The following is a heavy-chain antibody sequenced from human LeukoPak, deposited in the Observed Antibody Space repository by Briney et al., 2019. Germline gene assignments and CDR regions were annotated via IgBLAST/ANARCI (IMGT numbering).Heavy chain of an antibody. CDR3: AREGYSYGLSFDY. CDR1: GFTFSRYG. J-gene: IGHJ4*02. Sequence: GRSLRLSCAASGFTFSRYGMQWVRQAPGKGLDWVAVISNDGSKKYYADSVKGRFTISRDNSRNTLSLEMNNLRPEDTAVYYCAREGYSYGLSFDYWGQGTLVTVSS. CDR2: ISNDGSKK. V-gene: IGHV3-30*03. D-gene: IGHD5-18*01.